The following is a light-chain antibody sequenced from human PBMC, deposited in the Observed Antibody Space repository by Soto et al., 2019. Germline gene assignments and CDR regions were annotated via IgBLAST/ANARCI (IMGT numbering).Light chain of an antibody. J-gene: IGKJ2*01. CDR1: QNVNSN. Sequence: EIVMTQSPATLSMSPGERATLSCRATQNVNSNLAWYQHRPGQAPRLLIYGASIRPHGIPARFSGSGSGTEFTLTIDSLQSEDFAVYYCQQYNDWPPMYTFGQGTKLEIK. CDR2: GAS. CDR3: QQYNDWPPMYT. V-gene: IGKV3-15*01.